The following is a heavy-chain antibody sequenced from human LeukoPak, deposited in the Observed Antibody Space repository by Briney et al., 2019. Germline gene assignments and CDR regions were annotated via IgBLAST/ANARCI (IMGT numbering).Heavy chain of an antibody. Sequence: PSETLSLTCTVSGGSISNYYWSWIRQPPGKGLEWIGYIYYSGSTNYHPSLKSRVTISVDTSKNQFSLKLSSVTAADTAVYYCVRGGPPTVTRLDYWGQGTLVTVSS. J-gene: IGHJ4*02. CDR1: GGSISNYY. V-gene: IGHV4-59*01. D-gene: IGHD4-17*01. CDR2: IYYSGST. CDR3: VRGGPPTVTRLDY.